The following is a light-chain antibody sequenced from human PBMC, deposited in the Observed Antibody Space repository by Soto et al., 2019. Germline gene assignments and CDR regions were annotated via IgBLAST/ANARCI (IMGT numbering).Light chain of an antibody. CDR1: QTVIRY. CDR3: KQSYSTLFT. Sequence: IQMTQFPSSLSASVGDRVTITCRAGQTVIRYLNWYQQKPGRAPNLLIYAVSNLQSGVPSRFSGSGSGTEFTLTISDLQTEDFATYYCKQSYSTLFTFGPGTKVEIK. J-gene: IGKJ3*01. CDR2: AVS. V-gene: IGKV1-39*01.